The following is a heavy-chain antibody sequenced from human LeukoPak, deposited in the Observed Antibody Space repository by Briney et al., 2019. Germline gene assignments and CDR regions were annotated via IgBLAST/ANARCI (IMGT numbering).Heavy chain of an antibody. CDR1: GFTFSSYW. V-gene: IGHV3-7*01. Sequence: QPGGSLRLSCAASGFTFSSYWMTWVRQAPGKGLEWLATISRDGSEQFYVDSVKGRFTISRDNAKNSLYLQKNSLRAEDTAVYFCVRERTFLLSTCCWDYWGQGTLVTVSS. CDR3: VRERTFLLSTCCWDY. CDR2: ISRDGSEQ. D-gene: IGHD3-22*01. J-gene: IGHJ4*02.